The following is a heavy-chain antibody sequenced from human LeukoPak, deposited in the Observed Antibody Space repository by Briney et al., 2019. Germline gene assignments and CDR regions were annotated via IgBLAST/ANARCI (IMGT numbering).Heavy chain of an antibody. CDR2: IKSKTDGATT. D-gene: IGHD1-14*01. CDR3: STGTDFDF. Sequence: GGSLRLSCAASGFTFNNAWMSWVRQAPGKGLGWVGRIKSKTDGATTDYAAPVKGRFTISRDDSKNILYLQMTSLKTGDTAVYYCSTGTDFDFWGQGTLVTISS. CDR1: GFTFNNAW. V-gene: IGHV3-15*01. J-gene: IGHJ4*02.